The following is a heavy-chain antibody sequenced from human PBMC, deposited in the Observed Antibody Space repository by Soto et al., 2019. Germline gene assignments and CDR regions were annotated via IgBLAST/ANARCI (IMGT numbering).Heavy chain of an antibody. Sequence: QITLKESGPTLVKPTQTLTLTCTFSGFSLSTSGVGVGWIRQPPGKALEWLALIYWDDDKRYSPSLKSRLTITKDTSKNQVVLTMTNMDPVDTATYYCAHTPMVVAAKEDYFDYWGQGTLVTVSS. CDR1: GFSLSTSGVG. CDR2: IYWDDDK. D-gene: IGHD2-15*01. J-gene: IGHJ4*02. CDR3: AHTPMVVAAKEDYFDY. V-gene: IGHV2-5*02.